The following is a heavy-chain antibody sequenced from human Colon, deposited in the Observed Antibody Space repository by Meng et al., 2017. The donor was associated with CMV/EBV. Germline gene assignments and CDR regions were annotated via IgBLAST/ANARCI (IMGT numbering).Heavy chain of an antibody. V-gene: IGHV1-2*02. Sequence: QGPLVQSGAEVQEPGASVKVSCKTSGYTFNGYFMHWVRQAPGQGLEWMGWINPVTGDTSYAQKFQVRVTMTRDTSISTAYMELSSLRSDDTVVYYCATFGGDFDYWGQGTLVTVSS. CDR1: GYTFNGYF. CDR3: ATFGGDFDY. D-gene: IGHD3-3*01. J-gene: IGHJ4*02. CDR2: INPVTGDT.